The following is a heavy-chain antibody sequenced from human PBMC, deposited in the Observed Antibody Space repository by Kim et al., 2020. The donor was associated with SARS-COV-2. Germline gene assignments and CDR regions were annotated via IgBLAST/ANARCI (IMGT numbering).Heavy chain of an antibody. J-gene: IGHJ4*02. CDR2: INSDGRIT. D-gene: IGHD3-22*01. CDR3: ARVPHYDSSGYYFDQ. Sequence: GGSLRLSCAASGFTFSYHWLHWVRQAPGKGLVWVSRINSDGRITTYADSVKGRFTISRDNRKNTLYLEMNNLRVEDTAFYYCARVPHYDSSGYYFDQWGQGTLVSVSP. CDR1: GFTFSYHW. V-gene: IGHV3-74*01.